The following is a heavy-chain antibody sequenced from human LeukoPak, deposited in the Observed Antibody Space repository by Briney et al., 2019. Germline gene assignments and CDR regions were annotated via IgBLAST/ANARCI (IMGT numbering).Heavy chain of an antibody. J-gene: IGHJ4*02. D-gene: IGHD1-26*01. CDR3: ARDGGSYVFDY. V-gene: IGHV1-2*02. CDR2: INPNSGGT. Sequence: ASVKVSCKASGYTFTGYYMHWVRQAPGQGLEWMGWINPNSGGTNYAQEFQGRVTMTRDTSISTAYMELSRLRSDDTAVYYCARDGGSYVFDYWGQGTLVTVSS. CDR1: GYTFTGYY.